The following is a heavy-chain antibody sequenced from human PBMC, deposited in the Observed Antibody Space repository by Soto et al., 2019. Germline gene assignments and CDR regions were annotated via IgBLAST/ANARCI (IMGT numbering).Heavy chain of an antibody. J-gene: IGHJ6*02. CDR2: FYWHDDK. CDR1: GFSLSSNGVG. CDR3: AMDATRENAYYGKEV. Sequence: QITLKESGPTLVKPTQTLTLTCSFSGFSLSSNGVGVAWIRQPPGKALEWLAVFYWHDDKRYRPSPKSRLTVTKDTSKDAVVLTMTNMGPVDTATDYCAMDATRENAYYGKEVWGRGTTVTVSS. V-gene: IGHV2-5*01. D-gene: IGHD1-26*01.